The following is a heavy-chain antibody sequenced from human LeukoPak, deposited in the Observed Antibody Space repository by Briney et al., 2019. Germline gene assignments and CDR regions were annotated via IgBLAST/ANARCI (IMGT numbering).Heavy chain of an antibody. D-gene: IGHD6-19*01. CDR1: GFTFDDYA. CDR3: PKAKFIPVAGMADDPFDY. V-gene: IGHV3-9*01. Sequence: HPGGSLRLSCAASGFTFDDYAMHWVRQAPGKGLEWVSGISWNSGSIGYADSVKGRFTISRDNAKNSLYLQMNSPRAEYTALNYCPKAKFIPVAGMADDPFDYWGKGTLSPSPQ. J-gene: IGHJ4*02. CDR2: ISWNSGSI.